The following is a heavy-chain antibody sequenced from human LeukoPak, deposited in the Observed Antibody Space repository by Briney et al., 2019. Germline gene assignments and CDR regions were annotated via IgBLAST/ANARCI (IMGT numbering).Heavy chain of an antibody. CDR1: GFTFATYD. Sequence: GGSLRLACAASGFTFATYDMTWVRQAPGKGLEWVSSMTSGGRDIYYADSVKGRFTISRDNYKNTLYLQMNSLRAEDTAVYYCARDPNGNYVGAFDFQPWGQGTLVTVSS. J-gene: IGHJ1*01. D-gene: IGHD4-17*01. V-gene: IGHV3-23*01. CDR3: ARDPNGNYVGAFDFQP. CDR2: MTSGGRDI.